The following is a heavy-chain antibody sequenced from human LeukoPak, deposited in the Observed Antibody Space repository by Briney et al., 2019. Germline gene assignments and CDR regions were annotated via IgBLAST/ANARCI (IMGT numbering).Heavy chain of an antibody. V-gene: IGHV3-74*01. Sequence: GGSLRLSCAASGFTFSSYWMHWVRQAPGKGLVWVSRINSDGSSTSYADFVKGRFTISRDNAKNTLYLQMNSLRAEDTAVYYCASYKLTPSGSYYGFDYWGQGTLVTVSS. CDR2: INSDGSST. J-gene: IGHJ4*02. CDR3: ASYKLTPSGSYYGFDY. CDR1: GFTFSSYW. D-gene: IGHD1-26*01.